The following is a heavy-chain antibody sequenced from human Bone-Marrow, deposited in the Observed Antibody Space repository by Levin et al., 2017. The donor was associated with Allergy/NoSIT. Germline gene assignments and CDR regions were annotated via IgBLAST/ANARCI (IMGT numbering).Heavy chain of an antibody. CDR2: IYYSGST. V-gene: IGHV4-59*01. Sequence: PSETLSLTCTVSGGSISSYYWSWIRQPPGKGLEWIGYIYYSGSTNYNPSLKSRVTISVDTSKNQFSLKLSSVTAADTAVYYCARAGGGDFWSGYYYYGMDVWGQGTTVTVSS. J-gene: IGHJ6*02. CDR3: ARAGGGDFWSGYYYYGMDV. CDR1: GGSISSYY. D-gene: IGHD3-3*01.